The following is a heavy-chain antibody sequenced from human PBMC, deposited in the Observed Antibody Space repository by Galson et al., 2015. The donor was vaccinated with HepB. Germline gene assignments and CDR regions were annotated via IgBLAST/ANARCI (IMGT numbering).Heavy chain of an antibody. CDR2: IRSSGTTI. J-gene: IGHJ4*02. CDR1: GFTFSSYE. Sequence: SLRLSCAASGFTFSSYEMNWVRQAPGKGLEWVSYIRSSGTTIYYADSVKGRFTISRDNAKNSLYLQMNSLRAEDTAVYYCARDGERGYSGYDKGFDYWGQGTLVTVSS. CDR3: ARDGERGYSGYDKGFDY. D-gene: IGHD5-12*01. V-gene: IGHV3-48*03.